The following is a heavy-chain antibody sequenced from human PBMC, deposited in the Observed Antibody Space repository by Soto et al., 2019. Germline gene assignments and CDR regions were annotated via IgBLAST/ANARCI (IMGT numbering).Heavy chain of an antibody. CDR2: IIPIFGTA. CDR3: TSGVYGGYEF. CDR1: GGTFSSYS. Sequence: QVQLVQSGAEVKKPGSSVKVSCKASGGTFSSYSITWVRQAPGQGLEWMGGIIPIFGTANYAQKFQGRVTITADESTSTGYMEMSSLRSEDTAVYYCTSGVYGGYEFWGQGTLVTVSS. J-gene: IGHJ4*02. V-gene: IGHV1-69*12. D-gene: IGHD5-12*01.